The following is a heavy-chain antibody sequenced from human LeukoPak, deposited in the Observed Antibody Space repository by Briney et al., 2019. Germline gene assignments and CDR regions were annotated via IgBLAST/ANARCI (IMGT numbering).Heavy chain of an antibody. CDR1: GFTFSSYG. Sequence: GESLRLSCVTSGFTFSSYGMHWVRQAPGKGLEWVAFIRYDESNKYYADSVKGRFTISRDNSKNTLYLQMNSLRAEDTAVYYCARVMGRYCSSTSCYVDYWGQGTLVTVSS. CDR3: ARVMGRYCSSTSCYVDY. J-gene: IGHJ4*02. V-gene: IGHV3-30*02. D-gene: IGHD2-2*01. CDR2: IRYDESNK.